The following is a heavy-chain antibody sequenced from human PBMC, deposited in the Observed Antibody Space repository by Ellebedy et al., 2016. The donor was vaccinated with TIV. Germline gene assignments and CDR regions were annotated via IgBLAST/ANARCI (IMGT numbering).Heavy chain of an antibody. CDR2: INPSGGST. Sequence: ASVKVSXXASGYTFTSYYMHWVRQAPGQGLEWMGIINPSGGSTSYAQKFQGRVTMTRDTSTSTVYMELSSLRSEDTSVYYCARDFSGYDGGWFDPWGQGTLVTVSS. CDR1: GYTFTSYY. D-gene: IGHD5-12*01. J-gene: IGHJ5*02. CDR3: ARDFSGYDGGWFDP. V-gene: IGHV1-46*01.